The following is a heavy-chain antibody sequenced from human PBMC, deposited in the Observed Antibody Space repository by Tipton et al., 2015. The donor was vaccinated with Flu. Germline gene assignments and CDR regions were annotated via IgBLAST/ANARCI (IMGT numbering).Heavy chain of an antibody. CDR2: MYSSGTT. Sequence: TLSLTCTVSGESISGFYWSWIRQPAGKGLEWIGRMYSSGTTKYNPSLKSRVTMSVDTTKNQFSLRLSSATAADTALYYCARDLRGYSGYTGGDAFDMWGQGIMVTVSS. V-gene: IGHV4-4*07. J-gene: IGHJ3*02. D-gene: IGHD5-12*01. CDR3: ARDLRGYSGYTGGDAFDM. CDR1: GESISGFY.